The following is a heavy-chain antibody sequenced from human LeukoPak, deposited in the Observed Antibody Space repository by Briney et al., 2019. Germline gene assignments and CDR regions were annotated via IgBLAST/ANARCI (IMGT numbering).Heavy chain of an antibody. CDR2: INSDGSNT. J-gene: IGHJ4*02. V-gene: IGHV3-74*01. CDR3: ERAHSGYLDY. CDR1: GFTFSSYW. Sequence: GGSLRLSCAASGFTFSSYWMHWVRQAPGKGLVWVSRINSDGSNTAYADSVKGRFTISRDNAKNTLYLQMNSLRAEDTAVYYCERAHSGYLDYWGQGTLVTVSS. D-gene: IGHD3-22*01.